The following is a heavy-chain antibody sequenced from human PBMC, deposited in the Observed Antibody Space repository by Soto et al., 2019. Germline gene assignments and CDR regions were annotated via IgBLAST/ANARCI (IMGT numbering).Heavy chain of an antibody. J-gene: IGHJ3*02. CDR3: ARADYYDSSGYSTPYAFDI. V-gene: IGHV4-31*03. Sequence: QVQLQESGPGLVKPSQTLSLTCTVSGGSISSGGYYWSWIRQHPGKGLEWIGYIYYSGSTYYNPSLKSRFTISVDTSKNQFSLKLSSVTAADTAVYYCARADYYDSSGYSTPYAFDIWGQGTMVTVSS. CDR2: IYYSGST. CDR1: GGSISSGGYY. D-gene: IGHD3-22*01.